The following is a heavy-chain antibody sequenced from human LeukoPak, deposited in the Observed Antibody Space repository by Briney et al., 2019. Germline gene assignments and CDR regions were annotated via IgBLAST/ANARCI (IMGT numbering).Heavy chain of an antibody. CDR2: IYYSGST. Sequence: PSETLSLTCTVSGDSISSYYWSWIRQPPGKGLEWIGYIYYSGSTNYNPSLKSRVIITVDTSKNQFTLKLRSVTAADTAVYYCARDRSGTGRFDPWGQGTLVTVSS. CDR1: GDSISSYY. J-gene: IGHJ5*02. CDR3: ARDRSGTGRFDP. V-gene: IGHV4-59*01. D-gene: IGHD2-15*01.